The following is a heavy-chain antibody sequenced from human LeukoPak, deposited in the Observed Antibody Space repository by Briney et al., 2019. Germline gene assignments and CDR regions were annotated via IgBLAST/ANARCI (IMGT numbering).Heavy chain of an antibody. CDR2: IIPILGIA. Sequence: ASVKVSCKASGGTFSSYAISWVRQAPGQGLEWMGRIIPILGIANYAQKFQGRVTITADKSTGTAYMELSSLRSEDTAVYYCARDRVWGSYRFVAFDMWGQGTMVTVSS. CDR3: ARDRVWGSYRFVAFDM. V-gene: IGHV1-69*04. J-gene: IGHJ3*02. CDR1: GGTFSSYA. D-gene: IGHD3-16*02.